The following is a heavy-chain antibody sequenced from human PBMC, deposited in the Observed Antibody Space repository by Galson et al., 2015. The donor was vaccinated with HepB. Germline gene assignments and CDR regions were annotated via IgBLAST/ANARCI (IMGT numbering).Heavy chain of an antibody. CDR1: GFTVTSYA. V-gene: IGHV3-30*04. Sequence: SLRLSCAASGFTVTSYAVHWVRQAPGKGLEWVAVIWYDGSNKYYADSVKGRFTISRDNSKNTLYLQMNSLRAEDTAVYYCAREGDYDFWSGYPDVWGKGTTVTVSS. D-gene: IGHD3-3*01. J-gene: IGHJ6*04. CDR2: IWYDGSNK. CDR3: AREGDYDFWSGYPDV.